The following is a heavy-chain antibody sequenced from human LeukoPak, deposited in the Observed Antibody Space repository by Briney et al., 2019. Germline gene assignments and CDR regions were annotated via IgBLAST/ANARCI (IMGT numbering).Heavy chain of an antibody. V-gene: IGHV4-39*01. CDR1: GGSVSSSSYY. Sequence: PSETLSLTCTVSGGSVSSSSYYWGWIRQPPGKGLEWIGSIYYSGSTYYNPSLKSRVTISVDTSKNQFSLKLSSVTAADTAVYYCARHYGGGGWRWGQGTLVTVSS. CDR3: ARHYGGGGWR. J-gene: IGHJ4*02. CDR2: IYYSGST. D-gene: IGHD4-23*01.